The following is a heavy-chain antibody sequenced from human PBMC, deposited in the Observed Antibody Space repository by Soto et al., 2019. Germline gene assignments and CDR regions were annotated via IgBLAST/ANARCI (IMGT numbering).Heavy chain of an antibody. V-gene: IGHV1-69*06. CDR1: GGTFNSYA. CDR2: IIPMFGTT. J-gene: IGHJ6*02. D-gene: IGHD1-26*01. CDR3: ARASSNYACNYALDV. Sequence: QVQLVQSGAEVKRPGSSVKVSCKASGGTFNSYAVSWVRQAPGQGLEWIGGIIPMFGTTKYAQKFQGRVTITADKSTRTAYMELSSLKSEDMASFYCARASSNYACNYALDVWGQGTAVIVSS.